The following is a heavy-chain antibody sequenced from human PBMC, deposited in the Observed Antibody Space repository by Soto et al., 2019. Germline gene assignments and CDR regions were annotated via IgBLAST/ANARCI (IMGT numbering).Heavy chain of an antibody. CDR3: ARDAPSGRADYYGMDV. CDR2: IIPIFGTA. Sequence: ASVKVSCKASGGTFSSYAISWVRQAPGQGLEWMGGIIPIFGTANYAQKFQGRVTITADESTSTAYMELSSLRSEDTAVYYCARDAPSGRADYYGMDVWGQGTTVTVSS. V-gene: IGHV1-69*13. D-gene: IGHD1-26*01. CDR1: GGTFSSYA. J-gene: IGHJ6*02.